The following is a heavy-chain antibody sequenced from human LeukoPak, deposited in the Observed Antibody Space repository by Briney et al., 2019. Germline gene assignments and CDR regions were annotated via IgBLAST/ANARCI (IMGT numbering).Heavy chain of an antibody. Sequence: GGSLRLSCAASGFTFSSYAMHWVRQAPGKGLEYVSAISSNGGSTYYANSVKGRFTISRDNSKDTLYLQMGSLRAEDMAVYYCARAQLFDYWGQGTLVTVSS. D-gene: IGHD1-1*01. CDR2: ISSNGGST. J-gene: IGHJ4*02. CDR3: ARAQLFDY. CDR1: GFTFSSYA. V-gene: IGHV3-64*01.